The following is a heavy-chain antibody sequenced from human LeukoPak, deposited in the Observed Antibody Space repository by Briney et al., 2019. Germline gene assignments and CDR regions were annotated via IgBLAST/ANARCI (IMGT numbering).Heavy chain of an antibody. CDR2: ISSSSSTI. CDR1: GFTFSSYG. V-gene: IGHV3-48*01. CDR3: ARSLVVGATYPYH. D-gene: IGHD1-26*01. Sequence: PGRSLRLSCAAPGFTFSSYGMTWVRQAPGKGLEWVSYISSSSSTIYYADSVKGRFTISRDNAKNSLYLQLNSLRAEDTAVYYCARSLVVGATYPYHWGQGTLVTVSS. J-gene: IGHJ5*02.